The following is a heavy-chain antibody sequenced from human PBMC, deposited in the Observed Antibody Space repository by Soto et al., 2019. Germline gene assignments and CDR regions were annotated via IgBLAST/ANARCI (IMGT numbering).Heavy chain of an antibody. D-gene: IGHD3-22*01. Sequence: QVQLVQSGAEVKKPGASVKVSCKASGYTFTSYAMHWVRQAPGQRLEWMGWINAGNGNTKYSQKFQGRVTITRDTSAGTAYMELSSLRSEDTAVYYCAGQYYYDSSGYYYYFDYWGQGTLVTVSS. CDR1: GYTFTSYA. V-gene: IGHV1-3*01. CDR3: AGQYYYDSSGYYYYFDY. CDR2: INAGNGNT. J-gene: IGHJ4*02.